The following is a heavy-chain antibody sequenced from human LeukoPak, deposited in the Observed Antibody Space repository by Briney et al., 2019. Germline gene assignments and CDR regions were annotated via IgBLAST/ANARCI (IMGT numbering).Heavy chain of an antibody. CDR1: GYTFTGYY. V-gene: IGHV1-2*02. CDR3: SRDYGDFPFDY. CDR2: INPNSGGT. Sequence: ASVKVSCKASGYTFTGYYMHWVRQAPGQGLEWMGWINPNSGGTNYAQKFQGRVTMTRDTSISTAYMELSRLRPDDTAVYYCSRDYGDFPFDYWGQGTLVTVSS. J-gene: IGHJ4*02. D-gene: IGHD4-17*01.